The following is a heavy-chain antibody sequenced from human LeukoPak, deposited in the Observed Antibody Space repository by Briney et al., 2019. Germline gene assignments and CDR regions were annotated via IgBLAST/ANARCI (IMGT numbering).Heavy chain of an antibody. V-gene: IGHV3-11*01. CDR3: ARGKRGYSGYGNYYYMDV. D-gene: IGHD5-12*01. CDR2: HSSSGSTI. CDR1: GFTFSDHY. J-gene: IGHJ6*03. Sequence: GSLRLFCAASGFTFSDHYMSWIRQAPGEGLEGVSYHSSSGSTIYYADSVKGRFTISRDIAKNSLYLQMNSLRAEDTAVYYCARGKRGYSGYGNYYYMDVWGKGTTVTVSS.